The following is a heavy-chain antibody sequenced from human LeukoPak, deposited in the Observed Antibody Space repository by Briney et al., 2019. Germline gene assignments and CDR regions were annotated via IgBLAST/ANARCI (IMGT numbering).Heavy chain of an antibody. D-gene: IGHD3-22*01. Sequence: GGSLRLSCAASGFTFSSYAMHWVRQAPGKGLEWVAVISYDGSNKYYADSVKGRFTISRDNSKNTLYLQMNSLRAEDTAVYYCARAYDSSGYYEGLDYWGQGTLVTFSS. CDR3: ARAYDSSGYYEGLDY. J-gene: IGHJ4*02. V-gene: IGHV3-30*01. CDR2: ISYDGSNK. CDR1: GFTFSSYA.